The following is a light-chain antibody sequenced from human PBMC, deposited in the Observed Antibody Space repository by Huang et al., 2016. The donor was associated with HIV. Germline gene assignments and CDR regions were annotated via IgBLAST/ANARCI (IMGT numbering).Light chain of an antibody. CDR3: QQYYTTPRT. CDR2: WAS. V-gene: IGKV4-1*01. CDR1: QSLLFSSDNKNY. J-gene: IGKJ1*01. Sequence: DTVMTQSPDSLAVSLGEGATINCKSSQSLLFSSDNKNYLAWYQQKPRQPPKLLIYWASTREYGVPDRCSGSGSGTDFTLTISNLQAEDVAVYYCQQYYTTPRTFGQGTKVEVK.